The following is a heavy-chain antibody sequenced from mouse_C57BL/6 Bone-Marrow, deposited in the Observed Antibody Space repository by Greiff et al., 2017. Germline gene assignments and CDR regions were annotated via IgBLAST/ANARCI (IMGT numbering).Heavy chain of an antibody. J-gene: IGHJ1*03. V-gene: IGHV10-1*01. CDR1: GFSFNTYA. CDR2: IRSKSNNYAT. Sequence: GGGLVQPKGSLKLSCAASGFSFNTYAMNWVRQAPGKGLEWVARIRSKSNNYATYYADSVKDRFTISRDDSESMLYLQMNNLKTEDTAMYYFVAFYWYFDVWGTGTTVTVSS. CDR3: VAFYWYFDV.